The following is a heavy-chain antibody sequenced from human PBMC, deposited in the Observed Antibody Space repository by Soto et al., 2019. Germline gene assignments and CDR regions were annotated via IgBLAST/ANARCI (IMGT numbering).Heavy chain of an antibody. J-gene: IGHJ4*02. D-gene: IGHD2-2*01. Sequence: GGSLRLSCAASGFTLSSYSINWVRQAPGKGLEWVSPISSNSNYIYYADSVKGRFTISRDNSKNSVYLQMNSLKAEDTAVYYCVREGYCCSTSGYCGCFDYWGQGTLVTVSS. CDR2: ISSNSNYI. V-gene: IGHV3-21*01. CDR3: VREGYCCSTSGYCGCFDY. CDR1: GFTLSSYS.